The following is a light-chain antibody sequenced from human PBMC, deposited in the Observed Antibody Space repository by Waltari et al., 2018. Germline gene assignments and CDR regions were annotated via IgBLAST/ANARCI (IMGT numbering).Light chain of an antibody. J-gene: IGKJ1*01. CDR3: QQYNNWPRGT. V-gene: IGKV3-15*01. Sequence: EIVLTQSPATLSVSPGERATLSCRASQSVSSNLAWYQQSPGQAPRLLIYAASTRATGIPARFSGSGSGTEFTLTISSLQSEDFAVYYCQQYNNWPRGTFGQGTKVEIK. CDR2: AAS. CDR1: QSVSSN.